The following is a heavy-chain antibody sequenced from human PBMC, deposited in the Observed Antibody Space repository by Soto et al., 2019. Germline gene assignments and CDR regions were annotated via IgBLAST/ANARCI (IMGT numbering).Heavy chain of an antibody. CDR3: ARDPRSPLLLGAFDI. CDR2: INAGNGNT. CDR1: GYTFTSYA. Sequence: AASVKVSCKASGYTFTSYAMHWVRQAPGQRLEWMGWINAGNGNTKYSQKFQGRVTITRDTSASTAYMELSSLRSEDTAVYYCARDPRSPLLLGAFDIWGQGTMVTVSS. J-gene: IGHJ3*02. V-gene: IGHV1-3*01.